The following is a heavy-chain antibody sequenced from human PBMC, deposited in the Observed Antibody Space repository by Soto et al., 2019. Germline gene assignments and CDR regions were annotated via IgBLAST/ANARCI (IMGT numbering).Heavy chain of an antibody. J-gene: IGHJ6*02. D-gene: IGHD5-18*01. CDR2: IYQSGST. V-gene: IGHV4-4*02. CDR1: GGSISSSNW. Sequence: SETLSLTCAVSGGSISSSNWWSWVRQPPGKGLEWIGEIYQSGSTNYNPSLKSRVTISVDKSKNQFSLKLSSVTAADTAVYYYARDHAAMVYYGMDVWGQGTTVTVSS. CDR3: ARDHAAMVYYGMDV.